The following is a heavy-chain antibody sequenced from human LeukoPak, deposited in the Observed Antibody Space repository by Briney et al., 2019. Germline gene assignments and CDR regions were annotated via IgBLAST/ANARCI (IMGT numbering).Heavy chain of an antibody. CDR2: TYYRSKWYN. V-gene: IGHV6-1*01. Sequence: SQTLSLTCAISGDSVSSNSAAWNWIRQSPSRGLEWLGRTYYRSKWYNDYAVSVKSRITINPDTSKNQFSLQLNPVTPEDTAVYYCARDAYDILTGYYQYYFDYWGQGTLVTVSS. J-gene: IGHJ4*02. D-gene: IGHD3-9*01. CDR3: ARDAYDILTGYYQYYFDY. CDR1: GDSVSSNSAA.